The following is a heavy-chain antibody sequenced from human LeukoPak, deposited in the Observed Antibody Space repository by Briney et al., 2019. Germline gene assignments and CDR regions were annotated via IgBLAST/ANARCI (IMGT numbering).Heavy chain of an antibody. CDR3: ARESHSSGWYKVPAAGGAFDI. J-gene: IGHJ3*02. V-gene: IGHV1-2*02. CDR1: GYTFTGYY. CDR2: INPNSGGT. Sequence: GASVKVSCKASGYTFTGYYMDWVRQAPGQGLEWMGWINPNSGGTNYAQKFQGRVTMTRDTSISTAYMELSRLRSDDTAVYYCARESHSSGWYKVPAAGGAFDIWGQGTMVTVSS. D-gene: IGHD6-19*01.